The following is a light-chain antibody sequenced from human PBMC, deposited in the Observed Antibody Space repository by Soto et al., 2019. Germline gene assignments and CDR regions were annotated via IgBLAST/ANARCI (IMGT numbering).Light chain of an antibody. J-gene: IGKJ4*01. V-gene: IGKV1-17*03. CDR2: GAS. CDR3: LQYNSYPFT. Sequence: DIQMTQSPSSVSASVGDRVTITCRASQGISNSLAWFQQKPGKVPKRLIYGASTLQSGAPSRFSGSASGAAFTLTISSLQHEDFETYYCLQYNSYPFTFGGGTQADIK. CDR1: QGISNS.